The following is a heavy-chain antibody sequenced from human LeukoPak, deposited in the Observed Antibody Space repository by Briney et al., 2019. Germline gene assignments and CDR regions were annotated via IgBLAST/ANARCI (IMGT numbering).Heavy chain of an antibody. CDR3: ARGARLVPSAHDAFDI. J-gene: IGHJ3*02. Sequence: PGGSLRLSCAASGFTLRSYWMHWVRQAPGKGLVWVSRINSDGYSTSYAGSVKGRFTISRDNAKNTLYLQMNSLRAEDTAVYYCARGARLVPSAHDAFDIWGQGTMVTVSS. CDR1: GFTLRSYW. D-gene: IGHD6-19*01. V-gene: IGHV3-74*01. CDR2: INSDGYST.